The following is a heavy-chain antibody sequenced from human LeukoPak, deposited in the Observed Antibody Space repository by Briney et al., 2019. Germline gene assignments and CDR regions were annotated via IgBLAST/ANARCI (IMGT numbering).Heavy chain of an antibody. CDR1: GFTFSAYG. V-gene: IGHV3-30*02. Sequence: GGSLRLSCAASGFTFSAYGIHWVRQAPGKGLEWVAFIQYDGGNKYYADSVKGRFTISRDNSKNTLSLQMNSLRAEDTAVYYCARGDEDGYPFDFDYWGQGTLVTVSS. J-gene: IGHJ4*02. CDR2: IQYDGGNK. CDR3: ARGDEDGYPFDFDY. D-gene: IGHD5-24*01.